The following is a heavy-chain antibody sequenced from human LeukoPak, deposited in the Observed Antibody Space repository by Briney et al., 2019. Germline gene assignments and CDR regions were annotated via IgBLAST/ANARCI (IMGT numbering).Heavy chain of an antibody. V-gene: IGHV1-18*01. J-gene: IGHJ3*02. Sequence: ASVKVSCKASGYTFTSYGISWVRQAPGQGLEWMGWISAYNGNTNYAQKLQGRGTMTTDTSTSTAYMELRSLRSDDTAVYYCARTDIVVVVAGAFDIWGQGTIVTVSS. CDR2: ISAYNGNT. CDR3: ARTDIVVVVAGAFDI. D-gene: IGHD2-15*01. CDR1: GYTFTSYG.